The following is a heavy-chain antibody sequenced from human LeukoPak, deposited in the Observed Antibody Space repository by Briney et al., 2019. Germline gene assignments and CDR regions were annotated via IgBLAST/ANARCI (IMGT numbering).Heavy chain of an antibody. Sequence: ASVKVSCKASGYTFTSYYIHWVRQAPGQGLQWMGVVNPSGGSTSYAQKFQGRVTMTRDTSTSTAYMELSSLRSEDTAVYYCARDPRGQQLVKANWFDPWGQGTLVTVSS. CDR3: ARDPRGQQLVKANWFDP. D-gene: IGHD6-13*01. J-gene: IGHJ5*02. CDR2: VNPSGGST. CDR1: GYTFTSYY. V-gene: IGHV1-46*01.